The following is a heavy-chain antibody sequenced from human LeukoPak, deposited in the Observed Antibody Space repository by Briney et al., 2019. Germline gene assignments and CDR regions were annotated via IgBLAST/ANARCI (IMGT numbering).Heavy chain of an antibody. D-gene: IGHD7-27*01. CDR3: ARARLGSPDAFDI. V-gene: IGHV1-2*02. Sequence: ASVKVSCKASGYTFTGYYKHWVRQAPGQGLEWMGWINPNSGGTNYAQKFQGRVTMTRDTSISTAYMELSRLRSDDTAVYYCARARLGSPDAFDIWGQGTMVTVSS. J-gene: IGHJ3*02. CDR2: INPNSGGT. CDR1: GYTFTGYY.